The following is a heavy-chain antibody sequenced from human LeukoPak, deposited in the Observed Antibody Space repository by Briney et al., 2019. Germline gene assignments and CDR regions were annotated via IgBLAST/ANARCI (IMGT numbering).Heavy chain of an antibody. CDR2: IYHGGST. D-gene: IGHD4-17*01. CDR1: GGSISSSNW. Sequence: SETLSLTCAVSGGSISSSNWWSWVRQPPGKGLEWIGEIYHGGSTNYNPSLKSRVTISVDKSKNQFSLKLSSVTAADTAVYYCARLFGDYVPFDIWGQGTMVTVSS. CDR3: ARLFGDYVPFDI. J-gene: IGHJ3*02. V-gene: IGHV4-4*02.